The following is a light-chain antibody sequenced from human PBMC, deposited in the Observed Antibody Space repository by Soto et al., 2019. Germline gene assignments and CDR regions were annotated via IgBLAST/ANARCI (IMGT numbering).Light chain of an antibody. CDR1: HSVSSS. J-gene: IGKJ1*01. CDR3: QQYVCWPQAT. Sequence: EIVVTQSPATLSVSPGERVTLSCRASHSVSSSLAWYQQRPGQAPRHLIYDTSTRAAGIAAMFSGSGSGTEFTLTLSSLQSEDFAVYFYQQYVCWPQATFGQGTTVHIK. V-gene: IGKV3-15*01. CDR2: DTS.